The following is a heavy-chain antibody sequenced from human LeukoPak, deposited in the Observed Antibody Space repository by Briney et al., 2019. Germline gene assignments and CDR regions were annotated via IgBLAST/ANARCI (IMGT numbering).Heavy chain of an antibody. D-gene: IGHD6-13*01. J-gene: IGHJ4*02. Sequence: QPGRSLRLSCAASGFTFSNYGMHYVRQAPGKGLEWIAVISEDGRNKNFADSVKGRFTISRDNSHNTLSLQMNSLKPEDTGVYYCAKDRETTASGTFDYWGQGTLVTVSS. CDR3: AKDRETTASGTFDY. V-gene: IGHV3-30*18. CDR1: GFTFSNYG. CDR2: ISEDGRNK.